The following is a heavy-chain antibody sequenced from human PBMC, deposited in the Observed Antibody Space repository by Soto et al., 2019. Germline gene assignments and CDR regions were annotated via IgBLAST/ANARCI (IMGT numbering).Heavy chain of an antibody. CDR3: ARSHAGDYGSGSNHFDY. J-gene: IGHJ4*02. CDR1: GFTFSSYD. Sequence: EVQLVESGGGLVQPGGSLRLSCAASGFTFSSYDMHWVRQATGKGLEWVSAIGTAGDTYYPGSVKGRFTISRENAKNSLYLQMNSLRAGDTAVYYCARSHAGDYGSGSNHFDYWGQGTLVTVSS. CDR2: IGTAGDT. D-gene: IGHD3-10*01. V-gene: IGHV3-13*04.